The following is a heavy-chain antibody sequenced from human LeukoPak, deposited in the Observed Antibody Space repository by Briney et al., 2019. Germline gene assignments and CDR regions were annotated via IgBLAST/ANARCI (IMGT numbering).Heavy chain of an antibody. CDR3: ARPVGFGDP. Sequence: GGSLRLSCAACGFTFSSYAMQGVGQAPGRGREGVAVISYDGSNKYYADSVKGRFAISRDNPKNTLYLQMNSLRDEDTAVYYCARPVGFGDPWGQGTLVTVSS. V-gene: IGHV3-30*09. CDR2: ISYDGSNK. D-gene: IGHD3-10*01. CDR1: GFTFSSYA. J-gene: IGHJ5*02.